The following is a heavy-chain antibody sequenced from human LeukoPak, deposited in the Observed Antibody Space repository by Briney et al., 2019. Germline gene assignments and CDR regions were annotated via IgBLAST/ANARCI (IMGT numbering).Heavy chain of an antibody. Sequence: GSLSLSCAASGFSFSSYGMTWFRQARGKGLEWVSDISGGGGTTYYADSVKGRFTISRDNSKTTLYLQMNSLRAEDTAIYYCAKDYSGTYTLGDYFDYWGQGTLVTVSS. J-gene: IGHJ4*02. V-gene: IGHV3-23*01. CDR3: AKDYSGTYTLGDYFDY. CDR1: GFSFSSYG. D-gene: IGHD1-26*01. CDR2: ISGGGGTT.